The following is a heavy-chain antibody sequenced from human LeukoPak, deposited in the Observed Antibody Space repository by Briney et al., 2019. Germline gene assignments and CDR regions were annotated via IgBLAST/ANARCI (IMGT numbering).Heavy chain of an antibody. CDR3: ARSSYYYGSGSWGNWFDP. J-gene: IGHJ5*02. CDR2: IIPIFGTA. Sequence: ASVKVSCKASGGTFSSYAISWVRQAPGQGLEWMGGIIPIFGTANYAQKFQGRVTITADESTSTAYMELSSLRSEDTAVYYCARSSYYYGSGSWGNWFDPWGQGTLVTVSS. CDR1: GGTFSSYA. D-gene: IGHD3-10*01. V-gene: IGHV1-69*13.